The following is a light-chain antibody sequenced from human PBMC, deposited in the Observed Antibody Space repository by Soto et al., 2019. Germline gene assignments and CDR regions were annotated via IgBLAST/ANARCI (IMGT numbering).Light chain of an antibody. V-gene: IGKV1-5*01. CDR3: QQYNSFWT. J-gene: IGKJ1*01. CDR2: DAF. Sequence: DIQMTQSPSTLSASVGDRVTITCRASQSISTWLAWYQQKPGKAPKLLIYDAFYLERGVPSRFSVSGSGTEFTLTISSLQPDDLATYYCQQYNSFWTFGQGTKVEI. CDR1: QSISTW.